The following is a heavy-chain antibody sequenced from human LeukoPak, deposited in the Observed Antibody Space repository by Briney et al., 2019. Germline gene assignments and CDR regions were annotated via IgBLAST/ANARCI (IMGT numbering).Heavy chain of an antibody. CDR3: ARGVGSSWPGWFDP. D-gene: IGHD6-13*01. J-gene: IGHJ5*02. CDR1: GFTFSSYA. CDR2: ISGSGGST. Sequence: SGGSLRLSCAASGFTFSSYAMSWVRQAPGKGLEWVSAISGSGGSTYYADSVKGRFTISRDNSKNTLYLQMNSLRAEDTAVYYCARGVGSSWPGWFDPWGQGTLVTVSS. V-gene: IGHV3-23*01.